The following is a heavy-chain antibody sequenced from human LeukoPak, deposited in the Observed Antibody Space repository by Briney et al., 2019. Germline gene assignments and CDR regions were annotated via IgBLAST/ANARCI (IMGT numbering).Heavy chain of an antibody. Sequence: ASVKVSCKASGYTFSNYYMHWVRQAPGQGLEWMGLINPTGTGTNYAQKFRGRVTLTRDTSTTTVYMELSSLRSEDSAVYYCAREESGGYFDYWGQGTLVAVSS. CDR3: AREESGGYFDY. J-gene: IGHJ4*02. CDR1: GYTFSNYY. CDR2: INPTGTGT. D-gene: IGHD2-8*02. V-gene: IGHV1-46*01.